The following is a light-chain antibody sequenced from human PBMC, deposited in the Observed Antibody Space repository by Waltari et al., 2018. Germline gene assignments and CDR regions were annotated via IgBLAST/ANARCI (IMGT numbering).Light chain of an antibody. CDR1: QSLLHSSGYNY. J-gene: IGKJ4*02. Sequence: EIVMTQSPLSLPVTPGEPASNSCRSSQSLLHSSGYNYLTWFLQKPGQSPQLLIYLGSIRASGVPDRFSGSGSGTDFTLKITRVEADDVGFYYCMQALESPSFGGGTKVEIK. CDR3: MQALESPS. CDR2: LGS. V-gene: IGKV2-28*01.